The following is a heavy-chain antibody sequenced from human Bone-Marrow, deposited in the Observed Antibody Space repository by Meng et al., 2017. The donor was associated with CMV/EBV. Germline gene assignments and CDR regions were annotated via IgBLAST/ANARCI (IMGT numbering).Heavy chain of an antibody. V-gene: IGHV3-23*01. J-gene: IGHJ5*02. CDR3: GQDVMTAVTGS. D-gene: IGHD4-17*01. Sequence: GESLKISCAASGFTFNTYVMSWVRQTPGKGLEWVSDIGGSGDSIFYAESVKGRFTISRDNSKNTLYLQMNSLTAEDTAVYYCGQDVMTAVTGSWGQGTRVTVSS. CDR2: IGGSGDSI. CDR1: GFTFNTYV.